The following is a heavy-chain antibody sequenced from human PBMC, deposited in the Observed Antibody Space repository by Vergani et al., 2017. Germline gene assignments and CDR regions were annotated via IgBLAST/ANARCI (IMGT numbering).Heavy chain of an antibody. D-gene: IGHD5-24*01. J-gene: IGHJ4*02. CDR2: VSGSSATP. Sequence: EVQLLESGGGLVQPGGSLRLSCEASGFSFPGYAMSWVRQAPGKGLEWVSSVSGSSATPYYADSVKGRFIISRDNSKNTLHLQMNSLRADDTAVYYCARDPRDGYNYKGLGFDYWGQGTLVTVSS. V-gene: IGHV3-23*01. CDR1: GFSFPGYA. CDR3: ARDPRDGYNYKGLGFDY.